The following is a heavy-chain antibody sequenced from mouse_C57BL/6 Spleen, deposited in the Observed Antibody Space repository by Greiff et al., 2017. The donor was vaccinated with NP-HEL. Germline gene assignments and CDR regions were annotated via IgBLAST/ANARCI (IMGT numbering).Heavy chain of an antibody. V-gene: IGHV1-15*01. CDR1: GYTFTDYE. J-gene: IGHJ2*01. CDR3: TSPYGNFDY. Sequence: LQESGAELVRPGASVTLSCKASGYTFTDYEMHWVKQTPVHGLEWIGAIDPETGGTAYNQKFKGKAILTADKSSSTAYMELRSLTSEDSAVYYCTSPYGNFDYWGQGTTLTVSS. D-gene: IGHD2-1*01. CDR2: IDPETGGT.